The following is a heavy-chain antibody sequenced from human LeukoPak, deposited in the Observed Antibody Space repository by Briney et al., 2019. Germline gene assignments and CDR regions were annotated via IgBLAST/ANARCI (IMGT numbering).Heavy chain of an antibody. J-gene: IGHJ4*02. CDR1: GGSISSSSYY. CDR2: IYYSGST. D-gene: IGHD6-19*01. Sequence: SETLSLTCTVSGGSISSSSYYWGWIRQPPGKGLEWIGSIYYSGSTYYNPSLKSRVTISVDTSKNQFSLKLSSVTAADTAVYYCARGPRLAVAGTYFDYWGQGTLVTVSS. V-gene: IGHV4-39*07. CDR3: ARGPRLAVAGTYFDY.